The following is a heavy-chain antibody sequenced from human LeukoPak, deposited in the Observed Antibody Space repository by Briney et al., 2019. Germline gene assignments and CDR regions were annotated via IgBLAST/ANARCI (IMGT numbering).Heavy chain of an antibody. Sequence: SETLSLTCTVSGGSISSSSYYWGWIRQPPGKGLEWIGSIYYSGSTYYNPSLKSRVTISVDTSKNQFSLKLSSVTAADTAVYYCARGEDRSSGWYNWFDPWGQGTLVTVSS. CDR1: GGSISSSSYY. D-gene: IGHD6-19*01. CDR3: ARGEDRSSGWYNWFDP. J-gene: IGHJ5*02. V-gene: IGHV4-39*01. CDR2: IYYSGST.